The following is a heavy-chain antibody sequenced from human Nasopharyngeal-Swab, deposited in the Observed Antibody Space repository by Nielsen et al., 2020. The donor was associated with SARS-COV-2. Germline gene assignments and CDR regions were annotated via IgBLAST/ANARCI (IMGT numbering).Heavy chain of an antibody. V-gene: IGHV4-59*08. Sequence: SQTLSLTCAVSGGSISSYSWSWIRLPPGKGLEWIGYIYYSGSTNYSPSLKSRVTISVDTSKNQFSLKLSSVTAADTAAYYCARHALSGGSYYPDAFDIWGQGTMVTVSS. D-gene: IGHD1-26*01. CDR2: IYYSGST. CDR3: ARHALSGGSYYPDAFDI. CDR1: GGSISSYS. J-gene: IGHJ3*02.